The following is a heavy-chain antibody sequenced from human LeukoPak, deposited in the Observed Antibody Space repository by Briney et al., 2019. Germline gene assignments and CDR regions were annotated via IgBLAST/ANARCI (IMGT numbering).Heavy chain of an antibody. CDR3: ARSGGFGSDY. Sequence: SETLSLTCIVSYGSISSYYWSWIRQPPGKGLEWIGQIYSSGITNYSPSLKSRVTISVDTSKNQFSLKLTSVTAADTAVYFCARSGGFGSDYWGQGTLVTVSS. D-gene: IGHD6-25*01. CDR2: IYSSGIT. CDR1: YGSISSYY. J-gene: IGHJ4*02. V-gene: IGHV4-59*01.